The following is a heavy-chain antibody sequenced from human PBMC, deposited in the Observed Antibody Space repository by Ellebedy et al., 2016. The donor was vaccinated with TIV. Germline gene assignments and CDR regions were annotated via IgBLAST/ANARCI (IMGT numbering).Heavy chain of an antibody. J-gene: IGHJ6*02. Sequence: GESLKISCEASGYIFSNFWIAWVRQMPGRGLEWMGVIYPGDSDTRYSPSFQGQVTISADRSISTAYLQWTSLKASDTAMYYCARVPFISGSYEGPVTYYFRGMDVWGQGTTVTVSS. V-gene: IGHV5-51*01. CDR3: ARVPFISGSYEGPVTYYFRGMDV. CDR1: GYIFSNFW. D-gene: IGHD1-26*01. CDR2: IYPGDSDT.